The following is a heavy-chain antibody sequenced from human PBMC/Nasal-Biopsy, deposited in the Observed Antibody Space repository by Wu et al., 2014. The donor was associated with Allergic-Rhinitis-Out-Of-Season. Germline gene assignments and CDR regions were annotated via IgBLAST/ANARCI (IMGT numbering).Heavy chain of an antibody. D-gene: IGHD1-26*01. J-gene: IGHJ3*02. CDR1: GGDIISRSY. V-gene: IGHV4-59*01. Sequence: TLSLTCTVSGGDIISRSYWTWIRQPPGKGLESIGYIHDSGSTNYDSGSTKYNPSLKSRVTISVDTPRTQFSLRLNSVTAADTAVYYCARDAGSRGANPEDAFDIWGQGTMVTVSS. CDR3: ARDAGSRGANPEDAFDI. CDR2: IHDSGSTNYDSGST.